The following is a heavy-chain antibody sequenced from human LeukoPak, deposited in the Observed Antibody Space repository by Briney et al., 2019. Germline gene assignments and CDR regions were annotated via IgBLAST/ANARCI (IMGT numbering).Heavy chain of an antibody. J-gene: IGHJ4*02. V-gene: IGHV4-39*01. CDR2: IYYSGST. CDR3: ASILRRIAVAGKHSDYFDY. Sequence: SETLSLTCTVSGGSISSSSYYWGWIRQPPGKGLEWIGSIYYSGSTYYNPSLKSRVTISVDTSKNQFSLKLSSVTAADTAVYYCASILRRIAVAGKHSDYFDYWGQGTLVTVSS. CDR1: GGSISSSSYY. D-gene: IGHD6-19*01.